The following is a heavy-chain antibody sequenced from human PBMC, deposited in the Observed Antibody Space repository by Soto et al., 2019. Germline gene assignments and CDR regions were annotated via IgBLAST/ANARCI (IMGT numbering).Heavy chain of an antibody. Sequence: TLSLTCTVSGGSISSYYWSWIRQPPGKGLEWIGYIYYSGSTNYNPSLESRVTISVDTSKNQFSLKLSSVTAADTAVYYCARDQPLLYSFDYYGMDVWGQGTTVTVSS. J-gene: IGHJ6*02. D-gene: IGHD2-2*02. CDR3: ARDQPLLYSFDYYGMDV. CDR1: GGSISSYY. V-gene: IGHV4-59*01. CDR2: IYYSGST.